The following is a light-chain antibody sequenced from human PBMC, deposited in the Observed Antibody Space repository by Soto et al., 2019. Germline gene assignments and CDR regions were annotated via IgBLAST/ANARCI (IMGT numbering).Light chain of an antibody. Sequence: QSSLTQPASVSSSPGQSITISCTGTRTDVGGYNFVSWYQQHPGKAPKLIIYEVSNRPSGVSNRFSGSKSDNTASLTISGLQAEDEADYYCCSYVSSKTYVFGTGTKVTVL. V-gene: IGLV2-14*01. CDR2: EVS. CDR3: CSYVSSKTYV. J-gene: IGLJ1*01. CDR1: RTDVGGYNF.